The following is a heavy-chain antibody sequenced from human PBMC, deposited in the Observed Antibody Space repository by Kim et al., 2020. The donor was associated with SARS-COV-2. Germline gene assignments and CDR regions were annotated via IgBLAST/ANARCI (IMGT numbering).Heavy chain of an antibody. CDR3: ARDLREPQFFDY. CDR2: ISADDGNT. CDR1: GYTFTRHG. V-gene: IGHV1-18*01. D-gene: IGHD1-26*01. Sequence: ASVKVSCQTSGYTFTRHGISWVRQAPGQGLEWMGWISADDGNTHYAQKFRGRVTVTRDTSTSTAYMELRSLRSDDTAVYYCARDLREPQFFDYWGQGTLLHGST. J-gene: IGHJ4*02.